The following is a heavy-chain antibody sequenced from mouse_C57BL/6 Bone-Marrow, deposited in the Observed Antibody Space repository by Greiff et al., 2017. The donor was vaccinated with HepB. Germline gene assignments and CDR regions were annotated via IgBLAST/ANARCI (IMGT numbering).Heavy chain of an antibody. Sequence: VQLQQSGAELVRPGASVKLSCTASGFNIKDDYMHWVKQRPEQGLEWIGWIDPENGDTEYASKFQGNATITADTSSNTADLQLSSLTSEDTAVYYCTRGSSFDYWGQGTTLTVSS. J-gene: IGHJ2*01. CDR2: IDPENGDT. D-gene: IGHD1-1*01. V-gene: IGHV14-4*01. CDR3: TRGSSFDY. CDR1: GFNIKDDY.